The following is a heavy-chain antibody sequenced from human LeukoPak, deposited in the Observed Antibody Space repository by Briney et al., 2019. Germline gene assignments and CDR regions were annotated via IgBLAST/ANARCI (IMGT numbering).Heavy chain of an antibody. Sequence: GGSLRLSCAASGFSFNSAAMTWVRQAPGKGLDWVSLISSSGANTYYADSVKGRFSISRDNSKNTLYLQMNSLRAEDTAIYYCAKDMQGSYWGQGTLVTVSS. V-gene: IGHV3-23*01. CDR2: ISSSGANT. CDR3: AKDMQGSY. J-gene: IGHJ4*02. CDR1: GFSFNSAA. D-gene: IGHD2-2*01.